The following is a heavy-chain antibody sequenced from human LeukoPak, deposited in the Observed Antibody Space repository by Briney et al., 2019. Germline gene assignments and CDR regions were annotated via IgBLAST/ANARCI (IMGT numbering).Heavy chain of an antibody. CDR2: IYYSGST. V-gene: IGHV4-31*03. CDR1: GGSISSGGYY. CDR3: ARFASSVDFDY. J-gene: IGHJ4*02. D-gene: IGHD6-19*01. Sequence: SETLSLTCTVSGGSISSGGYYWSWIRQHPGKGLEWIGYIYYSGSTYYNPSLKSRVTISVDTSKNQFSLKLSSVTAADTAVYYCARFASSVDFDYWGQGTLVTVSS.